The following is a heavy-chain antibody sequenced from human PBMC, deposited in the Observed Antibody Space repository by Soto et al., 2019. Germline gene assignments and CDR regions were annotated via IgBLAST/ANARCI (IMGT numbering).Heavy chain of an antibody. CDR3: ARTPLGDYGDYVDY. CDR2: IYYSGST. V-gene: IGHV4-39*07. J-gene: IGHJ4*02. CDR1: GGSISSSSYY. Sequence: PSETLSLTCTVSGGSISSSSYYWGWIRQPPGKGLEWIGSIYYSGSTYYNPSLKSRVTISVDTSKNQFSLKLSSVTAADTAVYYCARTPLGDYGDYVDYWGQGTLVTVSS. D-gene: IGHD4-17*01.